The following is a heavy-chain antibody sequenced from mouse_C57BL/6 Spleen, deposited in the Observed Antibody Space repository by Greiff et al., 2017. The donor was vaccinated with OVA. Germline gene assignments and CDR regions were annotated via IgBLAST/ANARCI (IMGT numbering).Heavy chain of an antibody. CDR3: ARDYGSSYVVYYFDY. CDR2: IYPGDGDT. J-gene: IGHJ2*01. CDR1: GYAFSSSW. D-gene: IGHD1-1*01. V-gene: IGHV1-82*01. Sequence: VQRVESGPELVKPGASVKISCKASGYAFSSSWMNWVKQRPGKGLEWIGRIYPGDGDTNYNGKFKGKATLTADKSSSTAYMQLSSLTSEDSAVYFCARDYGSSYVVYYFDYWGQGTTLTVSS.